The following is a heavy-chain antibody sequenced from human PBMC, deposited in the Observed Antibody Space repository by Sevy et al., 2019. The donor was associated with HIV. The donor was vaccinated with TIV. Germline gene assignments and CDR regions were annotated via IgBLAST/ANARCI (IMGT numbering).Heavy chain of an antibody. V-gene: IGHV3-23*01. J-gene: IGHJ4*02. CDR1: GFTFSIYA. CDR3: AKDQLYDTSFFDY. CDR2: ISGSVGST. Sequence: GGSLRLSCAASGFTFSIYAMSWVRQAPGKGLDWVSGISGSVGSTYYADSVKGRFTISRDNSKNTLYLQMNSLRAEDTAVYYCAKDQLYDTSFFDYWGQGPLVTVSS. D-gene: IGHD3-22*01.